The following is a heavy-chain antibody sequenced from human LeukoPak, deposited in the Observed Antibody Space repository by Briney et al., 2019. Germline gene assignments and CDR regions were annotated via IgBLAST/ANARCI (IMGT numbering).Heavy chain of an antibody. J-gene: IGHJ4*02. Sequence: SETLSHTCPVSGGSISSYYWSWIGQPPARERDWIGYSYYSGSTNYNPSLKSRVTISVDTSKNQFSLKLSSVTAADTAVYYCARVKPGLYYFDYWGQGTLVTASS. CDR2: SYYSGST. CDR1: GGSISSYY. V-gene: IGHV4-59*01. CDR3: ARVKPGLYYFDY.